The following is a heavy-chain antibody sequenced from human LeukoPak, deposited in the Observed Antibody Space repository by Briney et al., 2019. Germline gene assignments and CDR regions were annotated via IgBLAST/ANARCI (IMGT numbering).Heavy chain of an antibody. Sequence: GSLRLSCAASGFTFTTYAIHWVRQAPGKGLEWVAVISDDGGTKFYADSVRGRFTISRDNSKNILYLQMNSLGAEDTAVYYCARDLLPAAGEYYFDSWGRGTLVTVSS. J-gene: IGHJ4*02. CDR1: GFTFTTYA. CDR2: ISDDGGTK. V-gene: IGHV3-30-3*01. D-gene: IGHD2-2*01. CDR3: ARDLLPAAGEYYFDS.